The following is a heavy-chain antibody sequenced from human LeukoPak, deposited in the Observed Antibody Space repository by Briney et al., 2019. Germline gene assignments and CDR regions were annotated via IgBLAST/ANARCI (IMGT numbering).Heavy chain of an antibody. CDR2: ISYDGSNK. V-gene: IGHV3-30-3*01. J-gene: IGHJ4*02. D-gene: IGHD2-2*01. CDR3: ARAPDDCSSTSCPFDY. Sequence: GRSLRLSCAASGFTFSSYAMHWVRQAPGKGLEWVAVISYDGSNKYYADSVKGRFTISRDNSKNTLYLQMNSLRAEDTAVYYCARAPDDCSSTSCPFDYWGQGTLVTVSS. CDR1: GFTFSSYA.